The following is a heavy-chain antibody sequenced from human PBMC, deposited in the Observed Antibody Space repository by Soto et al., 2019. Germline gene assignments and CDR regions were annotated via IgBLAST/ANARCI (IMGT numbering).Heavy chain of an antibody. CDR1: GFTFSSYA. CDR2: ISGSGGST. D-gene: IGHD3-10*01. J-gene: IGHJ4*02. V-gene: IGHV3-23*01. CDR3: AKQELLWFGEPYYFDY. Sequence: GGSLRLSCAASGFTFSSYAMSWVRQAPGKGLEWVSAISGSGGSTYYADSVKGRFTISRDNSKNTLYLQMNSLRAEDTAVYYCAKQELLWFGEPYYFDYWGQGTLVTVSS.